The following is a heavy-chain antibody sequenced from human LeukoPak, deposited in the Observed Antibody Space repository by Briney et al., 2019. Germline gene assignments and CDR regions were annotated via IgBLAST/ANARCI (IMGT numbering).Heavy chain of an antibody. Sequence: GGSLRLSCAASGFTFSDYAMHWVRQAPGKGLEWVAVIGYDGSNKYDADSVKGRFTISRDNSKNMMYLQMNSLRAEDTAVYYCARDRFMVRGVMVGTFDLWGQGTMVTVSS. CDR3: ARDRFMVRGVMVGTFDL. D-gene: IGHD3-10*01. CDR2: IGYDGSNK. V-gene: IGHV3-33*01. CDR1: GFTFSDYA. J-gene: IGHJ3*01.